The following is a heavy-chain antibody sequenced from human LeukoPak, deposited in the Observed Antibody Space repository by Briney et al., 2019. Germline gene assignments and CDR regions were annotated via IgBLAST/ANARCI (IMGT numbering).Heavy chain of an antibody. CDR2: ISGSGSYT. CDR1: GFTFSSYA. V-gene: IGHV3-23*01. D-gene: IGHD3-22*01. Sequence: GGSLRLSCAASGFTFSSYAMSWVRQAPGKGLEWVSAISGSGSYTYYGDSVKGRFTISRDNAKNSLYLQMNSLRAEDTAVYYCARVLHKRNYDSSTYYGYWGQGTLVTVSS. CDR3: ARVLHKRNYDSSTYYGY. J-gene: IGHJ4*02.